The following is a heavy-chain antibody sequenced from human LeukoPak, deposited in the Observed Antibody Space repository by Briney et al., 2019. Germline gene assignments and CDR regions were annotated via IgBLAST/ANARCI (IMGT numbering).Heavy chain of an antibody. Sequence: GEALEISFKASAYHFPGYWIGWVRQMPGKGVGWRGVSYPSDSDTRYSPSFQGQVTISADQSTNTAYLQWSSLNASDTAIYYCARGHHYGLGRGSYYFDYWGQGTLVTVPS. V-gene: IGHV5-51*01. D-gene: IGHD3-10*01. CDR2: SYPSDSDT. CDR3: ARGHHYGLGRGSYYFDY. CDR1: AYHFPGYW. J-gene: IGHJ4*02.